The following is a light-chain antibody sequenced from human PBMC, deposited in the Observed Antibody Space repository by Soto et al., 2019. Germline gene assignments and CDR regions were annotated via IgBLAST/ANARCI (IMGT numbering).Light chain of an antibody. V-gene: IGKV1-39*01. CDR1: QTINTY. CDR3: QQSDSVPRT. Sequence: DIQMTQSPSSLSASVGGGVTITCRASQTINTYLNWYQQKPGKAPKLLIHSASSLQSVVPSRFSGSGSGTDFTLAISSLQPDDFATYSGQQSDSVPRTFGQGTKLEIK. J-gene: IGKJ2*01. CDR2: SAS.